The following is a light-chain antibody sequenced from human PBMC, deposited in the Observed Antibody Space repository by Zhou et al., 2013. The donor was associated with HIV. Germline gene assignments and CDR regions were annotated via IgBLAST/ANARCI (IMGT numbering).Light chain of an antibody. CDR2: AVS. J-gene: IGKJ1*01. V-gene: IGKV3-20*01. Sequence: EIVLTQSPGTLSLSPGERATLSCRASQSISRDYLAWYQQKPGQAPRLLIYAVSSRTTGIPDRFSGSGSGTDFTLTISRLEPEDFAVYYCQQYGTSQTFGQGTKVEIK. CDR3: QQYGTSQT. CDR1: QSISRDY.